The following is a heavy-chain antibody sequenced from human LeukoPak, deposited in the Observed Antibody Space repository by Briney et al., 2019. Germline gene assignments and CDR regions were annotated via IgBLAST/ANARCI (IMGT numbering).Heavy chain of an antibody. J-gene: IGHJ4*02. CDR2: ISSFIGTI. CDR3: ARDQGGVGY. V-gene: IGHV3-48*01. Sequence: PGGSLRLSCVASGITFSSYSMNWVRPAPGNGLEWVSYISSFIGTINYAGSGKDRFTISRDNAKNSLYLQMNSLRAEDTAVYYCARDQGGVGYWGQGTLVTVSS. CDR1: GITFSSYS. D-gene: IGHD3-16*01.